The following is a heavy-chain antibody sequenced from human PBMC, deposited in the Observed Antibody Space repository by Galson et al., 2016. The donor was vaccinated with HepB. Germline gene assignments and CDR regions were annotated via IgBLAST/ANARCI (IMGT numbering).Heavy chain of an antibody. J-gene: IGHJ6*02. CDR3: AKALAGGGSDLGGVYGMDV. CDR2: ISYGGGSHK. V-gene: IGHV3-30-3*01. D-gene: IGHD5-12*01. CDR1: GFTFSTYA. Sequence: LRLSCAASGFTFSTYAIHWVRQAPGKGLEWVIVISYGGGSHKYFADSVKGRFTISRDHSKNTVYLQMNSLRAEDTAVYYCAKALAGGGSDLGGVYGMDVWGQETPVTVSS.